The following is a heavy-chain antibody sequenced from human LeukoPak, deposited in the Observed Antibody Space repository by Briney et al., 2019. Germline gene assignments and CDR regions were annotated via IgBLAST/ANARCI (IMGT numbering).Heavy chain of an antibody. CDR1: GGSISSSSYY. CDR3: ASLSGTADY. J-gene: IGHJ4*02. Sequence: SETLSLTCTVSGGSISSSSYYWGWIRQPPGKGLEWIGSIYYSGNTYYNPSLKSRVTISVDTSKNQFSLKLSSVTAADTAVYYCASLSGTADYWGQGTLVTVSS. V-gene: IGHV4-39*07. CDR2: IYYSGNT. D-gene: IGHD2-15*01.